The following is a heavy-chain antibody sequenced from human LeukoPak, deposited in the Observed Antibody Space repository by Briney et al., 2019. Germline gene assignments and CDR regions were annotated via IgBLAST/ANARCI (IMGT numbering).Heavy chain of an antibody. D-gene: IGHD3-22*01. V-gene: IGHV1-69*13. CDR3: ASERRRFGARDYYDSSGDTY. CDR1: GGTFSSYS. J-gene: IGHJ4*02. CDR2: IIPIFGTA. Sequence: SVKVSCKASGGTFSSYSISWVRQAPGQGLEWMGGIIPIFGTANYAQKVQGRVTINAEESTSTAYMELRSLSSEDTDVYSCASERRRFGARDYYDSSGDTYWGQGTLVTVSS.